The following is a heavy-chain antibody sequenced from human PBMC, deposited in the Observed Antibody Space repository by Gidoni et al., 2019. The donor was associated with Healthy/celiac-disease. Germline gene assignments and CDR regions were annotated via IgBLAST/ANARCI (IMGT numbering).Heavy chain of an antibody. J-gene: IGHJ4*02. CDR1: GFTFSSYS. CDR2: ISSSSSYI. Sequence: EVQLVESGGGLVKPGGSLRLSCAASGFTFSSYSMNWVRQAPGKGLEWVSSISSSSSYIYYADSVKGRFTISRDNAKNSLYLQMNSLRAEDTAVYYCEAQSSSAFYYFDYWGQGTLVTVSS. V-gene: IGHV3-21*01. D-gene: IGHD3-3*02. CDR3: EAQSSSAFYYFDY.